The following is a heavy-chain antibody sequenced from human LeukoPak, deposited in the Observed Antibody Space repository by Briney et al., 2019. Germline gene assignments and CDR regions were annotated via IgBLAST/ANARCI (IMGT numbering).Heavy chain of an antibody. CDR1: GFTFGDHA. V-gene: IGHV3-49*04. D-gene: IGHD5-18*01. CDR2: IRSKAYRCTT. Sequence: PGGSLRLSCTASGFTFGDHAMSWVRQAPGKGLEWVGFIRSKAYRCTTEYAASVKGRFTISRDDSKSIVYLQINSLKPEDTAFYYCARGPIHLWIHTPMDVWGQGPTVPVSS. CDR3: ARGPIHLWIHTPMDV. J-gene: IGHJ6*02.